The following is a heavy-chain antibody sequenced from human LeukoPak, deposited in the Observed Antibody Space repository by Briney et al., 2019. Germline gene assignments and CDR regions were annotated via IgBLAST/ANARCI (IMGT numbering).Heavy chain of an antibody. D-gene: IGHD4-11*01. J-gene: IGHJ4*02. CDR3: AREAVSTQVDYFDY. Sequence: PGRSLRLSCAASGFTFSSYAMHWVRQAPGKGLEWVAVISYDGSNKYYADSVKGRFTISRDNSKNTLYLQMNSLRAEDTAVYYCAREAVSTQVDYFDYWGQGTLVTVSS. CDR2: ISYDGSNK. CDR1: GFTFSSYA. V-gene: IGHV3-30*04.